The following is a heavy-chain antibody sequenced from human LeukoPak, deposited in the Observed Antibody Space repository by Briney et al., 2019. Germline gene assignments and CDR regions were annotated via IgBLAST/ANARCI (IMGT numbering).Heavy chain of an antibody. CDR3: AKDIGSWASDY. V-gene: IGHV1-46*01. D-gene: IGHD6-13*01. CDR1: GYTFTHYQ. Sequence: ASVKVSCKASGYTFTHYQMHWVRQAPGQGLEWMGVINPNAGTTTYAQNFQGRVIVTGDTSTSTVYMELSNLRSDDTAVYYCAKDIGSWASDYWGQGTLVIVSS. J-gene: IGHJ4*02. CDR2: INPNAGTT.